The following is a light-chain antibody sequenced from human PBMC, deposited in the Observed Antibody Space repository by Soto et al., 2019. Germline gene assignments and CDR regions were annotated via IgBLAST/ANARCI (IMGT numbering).Light chain of an antibody. CDR2: DAS. CDR1: QSVSDW. Sequence: DIQMIQSPSTLSASVGDRVTITCRASQSVSDWLAWYQQKPGKAPKLLIYDASTLESGVPSRFSGSGSGTEFTLIISNLQPDDFATYYCQQYKRYPITFGPGTKVDIK. J-gene: IGKJ3*01. V-gene: IGKV1-5*01. CDR3: QQYKRYPIT.